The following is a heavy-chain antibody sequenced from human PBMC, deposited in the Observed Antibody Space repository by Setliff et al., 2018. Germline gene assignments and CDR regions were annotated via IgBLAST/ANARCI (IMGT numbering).Heavy chain of an antibody. Sequence: GGSLRLSCAASGFTFSGSAVYWVRQASGRGLEWVGRIRSKADSYATAYAASVRGRFTISRDDSKTTAYLQMNSLKTEDTAVYYCTFARDGYDVFDIWGQGTMVTVPS. CDR2: IRSKADSYAT. D-gene: IGHD5-18*01. V-gene: IGHV3-73*01. CDR1: GFTFSGSA. J-gene: IGHJ3*02. CDR3: TFARDGYDVFDI.